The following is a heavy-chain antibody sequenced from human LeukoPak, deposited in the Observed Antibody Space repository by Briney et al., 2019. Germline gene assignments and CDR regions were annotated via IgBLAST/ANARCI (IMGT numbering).Heavy chain of an antibody. V-gene: IGHV3-23*01. J-gene: IGHJ4*02. CDR1: GFTFSSYG. Sequence: PGGSLRLSCAASGFTFSSYGMSWVRQAPWKGLEWDSSISDDGRSTYYADSVKGRFTISKDNSKNTMYLQMNNLRAEDTAIYYCAKRVPYTSSSVYFDYWGQGTLVTVSS. D-gene: IGHD6-6*01. CDR2: ISDDGRST. CDR3: AKRVPYTSSSVYFDY.